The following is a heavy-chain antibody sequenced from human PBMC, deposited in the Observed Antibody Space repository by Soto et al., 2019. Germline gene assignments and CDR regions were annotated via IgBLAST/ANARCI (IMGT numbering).Heavy chain of an antibody. J-gene: IGHJ4*02. D-gene: IGHD3-10*01. CDR2: SKNKADSYTT. CDR3: TVWGSGNDYGAA. Sequence: EVQLVESGGGLVQPGGSLRLSCAASGFTFSDHYMDWVRQAPGTGLEWVGRSKNKADSYTTEYAASVKGRFTISRDGTKNSLFRQMNSLKTEDTAVYYCTVWGSGNDYGAAWGQGILVTVSS. CDR1: GFTFSDHY. V-gene: IGHV3-72*01.